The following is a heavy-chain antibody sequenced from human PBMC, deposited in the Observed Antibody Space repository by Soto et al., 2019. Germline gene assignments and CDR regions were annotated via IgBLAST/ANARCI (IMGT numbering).Heavy chain of an antibody. CDR1: GGSLSGYF. D-gene: IGHD2-15*01. CDR2: INHSGTA. CDR3: ARHMGDIVVVVGRPCDN. V-gene: IGHV4-34*01. J-gene: IGHJ4*02. Sequence: SETLSLTCAVYGGSLSGYFWSWVRQSPGKGLEWIGEINHSGTAYYNPSLKSRVTISADTSKNQFSLELSAVNAADAAMYYCARHMGDIVVVVGRPCDNWGQGTLVTVSS.